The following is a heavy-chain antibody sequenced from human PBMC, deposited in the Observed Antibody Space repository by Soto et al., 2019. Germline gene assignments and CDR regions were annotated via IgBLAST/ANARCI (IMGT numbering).Heavy chain of an antibody. V-gene: IGHV1-8*01. CDR2: MNPNSGNT. J-gene: IGHJ6*02. CDR1: GYTFTSYD. Sequence: QVQLVQSGAEVKKPGASVKVSCKASGYTFTSYDINWVRQATGQGLEWMGWMNPNSGNTGYAQKFPGRVTMTKNTSISTAYMELSSLGSEDTAVYYCARWPDGYYYYGMDVWGQGTTVTVSS. CDR3: ARWPDGYYYYGMDV.